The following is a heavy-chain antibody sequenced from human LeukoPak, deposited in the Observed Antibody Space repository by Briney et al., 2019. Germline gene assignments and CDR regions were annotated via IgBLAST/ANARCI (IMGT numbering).Heavy chain of an antibody. CDR1: GYSISSGYY. J-gene: IGHJ5*02. V-gene: IGHV4-38-2*02. D-gene: IGHD1-26*01. Sequence: PSETLSLTCTVSGYSISSGYYWGWIRQPPGKGLEWIGSIYHSGSTYYNPSLKSRVTISVDTSKNQFSLKLSSVTAADTAVYYCARDWEAPNWFDPWGQGALVTVSS. CDR2: IYHSGST. CDR3: ARDWEAPNWFDP.